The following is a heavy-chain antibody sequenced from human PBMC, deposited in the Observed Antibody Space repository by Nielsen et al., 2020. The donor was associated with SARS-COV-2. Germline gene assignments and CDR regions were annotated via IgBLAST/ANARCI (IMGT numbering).Heavy chain of an antibody. D-gene: IGHD6-19*01. Sequence: ASVKVSCKASGYTFTSYDINWVRQATGQGLEWMGWMNPNSGNTGYAQKFQGRVTMTRNTSISTAYMELSSLRSEDTAVYYCASFDLGIAVAGTHYWGQGTLATVSS. CDR1: GYTFTSYD. V-gene: IGHV1-8*01. CDR2: MNPNSGNT. CDR3: ASFDLGIAVAGTHY. J-gene: IGHJ4*02.